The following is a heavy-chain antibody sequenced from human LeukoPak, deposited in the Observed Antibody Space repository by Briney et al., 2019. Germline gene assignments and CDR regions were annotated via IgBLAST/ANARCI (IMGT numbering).Heavy chain of an antibody. CDR3: ARLTKDYDFWMSRCPWVYYYYCCYLDV. J-gene: IGHJ6*03. CDR1: GYTFTSYD. D-gene: IGHD3-3*01. Sequence: ASVKVSCKASGYTFTSYDINWVRQATGHGLEWMGWMNPNSGNTGYAQKFPGRVTITRTTSISTAYMELSSLRSEDTAVYYCARLTKDYDFWMSRCPWVYYYYCCYLDVWGKGTTVTVSS. CDR2: MNPNSGNT. V-gene: IGHV1-8*03.